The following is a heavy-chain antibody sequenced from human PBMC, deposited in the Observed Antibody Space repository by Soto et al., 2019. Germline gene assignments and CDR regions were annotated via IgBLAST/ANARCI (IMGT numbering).Heavy chain of an antibody. CDR3: KGAYYDVSGYSLDP. CDR1: GGSFSGYY. J-gene: IGHJ5*02. Sequence: SETLSLTCAVYGGSFSGYYWSWIRQPPGKGLEWIGEINHSGSTNYNPSLKSRATISVDTSKNQFSLKLSSVSAADTAVYYCKGAYYDVSGYSLDPWGQGTSVTVSS. CDR2: INHSGST. D-gene: IGHD3-22*01. V-gene: IGHV4-34*03.